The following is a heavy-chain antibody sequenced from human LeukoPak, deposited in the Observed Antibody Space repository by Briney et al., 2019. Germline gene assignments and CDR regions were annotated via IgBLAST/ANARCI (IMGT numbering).Heavy chain of an antibody. D-gene: IGHD2-2*01. V-gene: IGHV4-34*01. CDR1: GGSFSGYY. J-gene: IGHJ6*03. Sequence: SETLSLTCAVYGGSFSGYYWSWIRQPPGKGLEWIGEINHSGSTNYNPSLKSRVTISVDTSKNQFSLKLSSVTAADTAVYYCARRYRVYYCYMDVWGKGTTVTVSS. CDR2: INHSGST. CDR3: ARRYRVYYCYMDV.